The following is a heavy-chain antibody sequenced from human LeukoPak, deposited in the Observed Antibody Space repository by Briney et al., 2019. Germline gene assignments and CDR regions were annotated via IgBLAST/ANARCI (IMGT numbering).Heavy chain of an antibody. CDR3: ARVLKQEVTRRRFAP. J-gene: IGHJ5*02. CDR2: INHRGSA. V-gene: IGHV4-34*01. CDR1: GGSFHDSF. Sequence: SSETLSLTCAVYGGSFHDSFWGWIRQPPGKGLEWIGEINHRGSANYNPSFKTRVTFSVDTSKNQFFLNMTSATAADTALYYCARVLKQEVTRRRFAPWGQGTLVTVSS. D-gene: IGHD2-21*02.